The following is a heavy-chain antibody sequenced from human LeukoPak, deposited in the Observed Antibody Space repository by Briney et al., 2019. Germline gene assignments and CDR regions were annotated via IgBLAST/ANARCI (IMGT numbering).Heavy chain of an antibody. CDR2: IKQDGSEK. J-gene: IGHJ6*03. V-gene: IGHV3-7*01. D-gene: IGHD6-25*01. CDR3: ARAGSGPKVRYYYYMDV. CDR1: GFTFSSYW. Sequence: PGGSLRLSCAASGFTFSSYWMSWVRQAPGKGLEWVANIKQDGSEKYYVDSVKGRFTISRDNAKNTLYLQMNSLRAEDTAVYYCARAGSGPKVRYYYYMDVWGKGTTVTVSS.